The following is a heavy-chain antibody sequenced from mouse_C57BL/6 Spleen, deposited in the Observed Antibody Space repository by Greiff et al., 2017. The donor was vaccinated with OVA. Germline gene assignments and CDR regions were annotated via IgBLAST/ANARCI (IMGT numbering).Heavy chain of an antibody. CDR2: FYPGSGSI. CDR1: GYTFTEYT. V-gene: IGHV1-62-2*01. Sequence: QVHVKQSGAELVKPGASVKLSCKASGYTFTEYTIHWVKQRSGQGLEWIGWFYPGSGSIKYNEKFKDKATLTADKSSSTVYMELSRLTSEDSAVYFGARHEAPRSVYYAMDYWGQGTSVTVSS. J-gene: IGHJ4*01. CDR3: ARHEAPRSVYYAMDY.